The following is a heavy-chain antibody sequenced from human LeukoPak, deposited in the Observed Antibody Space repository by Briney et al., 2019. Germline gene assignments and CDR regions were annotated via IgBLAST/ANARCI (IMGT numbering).Heavy chain of an antibody. J-gene: IGHJ6*02. D-gene: IGHD3-10*01. CDR1: GFTFSSNW. CDR2: IKQDGSEK. CDR3: ARAGLLWFGESRMDV. V-gene: IGHV3-7*01. Sequence: PGGSLRLSCAVSGFTFSSNWMSWVRQAPGKGLEWVANIKQDGSEKYYVDSVKGRFTISRDNAKNSLYLQMNSLRAEDTAVYYCARAGLLWFGESRMDVWGQGTTVTVSS.